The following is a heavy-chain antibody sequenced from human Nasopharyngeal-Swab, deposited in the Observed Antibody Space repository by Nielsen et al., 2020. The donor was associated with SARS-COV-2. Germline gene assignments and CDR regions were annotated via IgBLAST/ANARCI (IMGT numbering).Heavy chain of an antibody. D-gene: IGHD1-14*01. CDR1: GFTFNRYW. J-gene: IGHJ6*02. CDR3: ARDTGSQMDV. CDR2: IKQDESEE. Sequence: GESLKISCAASGFTFNRYWMTWVRQAPGKGLEWVANIKQDESEEHYVDSVKGRFTISRDNADNLLYLQMNSLRAEDTAVYYCARDTGSQMDVWGQGTTVTVSS. V-gene: IGHV3-7*01.